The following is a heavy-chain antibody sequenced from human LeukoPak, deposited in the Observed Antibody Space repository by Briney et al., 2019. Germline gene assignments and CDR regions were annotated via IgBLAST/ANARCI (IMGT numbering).Heavy chain of an antibody. V-gene: IGHV3-21*01. D-gene: IGHD3-10*01. CDR3: ARDEDGSGSYYNGEVDY. J-gene: IGHJ4*02. Sequence: GGPLKLSCAASGFTFSSYSMNWVRQAPGEGLEWVSSISSSSSYIYYADSVKGRFTISRDNAKNSLYLQMNSLRAEDTAVYYCARDEDGSGSYYNGEVDYWGQGTLVTVSS. CDR2: ISSSSSYI. CDR1: GFTFSSYS.